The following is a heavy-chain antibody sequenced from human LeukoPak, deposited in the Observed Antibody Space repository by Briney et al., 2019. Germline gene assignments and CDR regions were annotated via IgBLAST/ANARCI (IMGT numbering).Heavy chain of an antibody. CDR2: VNSEGSIT. CDR3: AREMKLFGTDRGAFDI. J-gene: IGHJ3*02. Sequence: WGSLRLSCAASGFTFSSYWMHWVRQAPGKGLVWVSRVNSEGSITSYADSVKGRFTISRDNAKNTLYLQMNSLRAEDTAVYFCAREMKLFGTDRGAFDIWGQGTMVTVSS. CDR1: GFTFSSYW. V-gene: IGHV3-74*01. D-gene: IGHD3-10*02.